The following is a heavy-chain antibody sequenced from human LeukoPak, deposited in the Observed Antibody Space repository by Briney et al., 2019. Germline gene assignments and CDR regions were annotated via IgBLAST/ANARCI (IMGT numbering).Heavy chain of an antibody. Sequence: PGGSLRLSCVASGFTFSSYGMSWVRQAPGKGREWVSLISVSGGSTYYSDSVKGWFTISRDNSKNTLYLQMNSLRAEDTAVYYCAKRHVSGSYFDYWGQGTLVTVSS. D-gene: IGHD1-26*01. J-gene: IGHJ4*02. CDR1: GFTFSSYG. CDR3: AKRHVSGSYFDY. V-gene: IGHV3-23*01. CDR2: ISVSGGST.